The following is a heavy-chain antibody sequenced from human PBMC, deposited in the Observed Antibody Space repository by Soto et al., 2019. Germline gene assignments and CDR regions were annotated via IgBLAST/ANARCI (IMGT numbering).Heavy chain of an antibody. CDR1: GGSISSSSYY. D-gene: IGHD3-16*01. CDR3: ARHSVTFGGNWFDP. J-gene: IGHJ5*02. CDR2: IYYSGST. Sequence: SETLSLTCTVSGGSISSSSYYWGWIRQPPGKGLEWIGSIYYSGSTYYNPSLKRRVTISVDTSKNQFSLKLSSVNAAGTAVYYWARHSVTFGGNWFDPWGQGTLVTVSS. V-gene: IGHV4-39*01.